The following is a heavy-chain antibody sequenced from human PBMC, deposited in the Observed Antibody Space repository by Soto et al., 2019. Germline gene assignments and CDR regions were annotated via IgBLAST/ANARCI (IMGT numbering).Heavy chain of an antibody. V-gene: IGHV3-23*01. CDR1: GFIFSSYA. Sequence: GGSLRLSCAASGFIFSSYAMSWVRQAPGKGLEWVSAISGSGGSTYYADSVKGRFTISRNNSKNKLYLKMNSLRAEDTAVYYCASIVVVPAAEYNWFDPWGQGTLVTVSS. CDR2: ISGSGGST. D-gene: IGHD2-2*01. CDR3: ASIVVVPAAEYNWFDP. J-gene: IGHJ5*02.